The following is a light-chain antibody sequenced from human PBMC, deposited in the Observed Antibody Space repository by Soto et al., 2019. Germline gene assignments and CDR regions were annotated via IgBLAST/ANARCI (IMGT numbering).Light chain of an antibody. V-gene: IGKV1-39*01. CDR3: QQSYSAPIT. CDR2: DAY. J-gene: IGKJ5*01. CDR1: QTSSDY. Sequence: DVQMTQSPSSLSASVGDRVTITCRASQTSSDYLHWYQKTPEKAPKTLIVDAYNLQRGVPSRFSGSGSGTDFTLTISSLQPEDVAAYYCQQSYSAPITFGQGTRLEIK.